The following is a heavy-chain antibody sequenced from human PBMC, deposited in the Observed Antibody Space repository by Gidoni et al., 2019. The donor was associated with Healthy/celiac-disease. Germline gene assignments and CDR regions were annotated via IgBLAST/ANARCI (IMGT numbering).Heavy chain of an antibody. CDR1: GFTFSSYA. Sequence: QVQLVESGGGVVQPGRSLRLSCAASGFTFSSYAMHWVRQAPGKGLEGVAVISYDGSNKYYADSVKGRFTISRDNSKNTLYLQMNSLRAEDTAVYYCARDHDYGQPTFDYWGQGTLVTVSS. V-gene: IGHV3-30-3*01. D-gene: IGHD4-17*01. CDR2: ISYDGSNK. J-gene: IGHJ4*02. CDR3: ARDHDYGQPTFDY.